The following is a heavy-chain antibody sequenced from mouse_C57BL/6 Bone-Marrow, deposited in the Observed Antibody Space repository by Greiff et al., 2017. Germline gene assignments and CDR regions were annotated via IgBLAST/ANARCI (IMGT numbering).Heavy chain of an antibody. V-gene: IGHV2-5*01. Sequence: VKLMESGPGLVQPSQSLSITCTVSGFSLTGYGVHWVRQSPGKGLEWLGVIWRGGSTDYNAAFMSRLSITKDNSKSQVFFKMNSLQADDTAIYYCAKRALYGYFDVWGTGTTVTVSS. J-gene: IGHJ1*03. CDR1: GFSLTGYG. CDR2: IWRGGST. CDR3: AKRALYGYFDV.